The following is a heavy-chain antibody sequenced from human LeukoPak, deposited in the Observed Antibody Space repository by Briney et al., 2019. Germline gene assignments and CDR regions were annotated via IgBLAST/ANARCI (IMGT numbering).Heavy chain of an antibody. Sequence: GASVKVSCKASGGTFSSYAISWVRQAPGQGLEWMGGIIPIFGTANYAQKFQGRVTITADESTSTAYMELSSLRSEDTAVYYCAMEGSIVGATTIWGQGTLVTVSS. CDR2: IIPIFGTA. V-gene: IGHV1-69*13. D-gene: IGHD1-26*01. CDR3: AMEGSIVGATTI. CDR1: GGTFSSYA. J-gene: IGHJ4*02.